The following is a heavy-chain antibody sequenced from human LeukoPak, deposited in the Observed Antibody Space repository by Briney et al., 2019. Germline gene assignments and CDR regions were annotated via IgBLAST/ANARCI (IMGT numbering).Heavy chain of an antibody. CDR1: GGSISSYY. CDR2: IYDSGST. D-gene: IGHD3-3*01. Sequence: PSETLSLTCTVSGGSISSYYWSWIRQPPGKGLEWIGNIYDSGSTNYNPSLKSRVTISVDTSKNQFSLKLSSVTAAGTAVFYCARGRPRGFSPYYFDYWGQGTLVTVSS. CDR3: ARGRPRGFSPYYFDY. J-gene: IGHJ4*02. V-gene: IGHV4-59*01.